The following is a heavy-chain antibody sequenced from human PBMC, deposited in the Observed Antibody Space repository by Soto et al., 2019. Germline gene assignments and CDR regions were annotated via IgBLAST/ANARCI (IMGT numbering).Heavy chain of an antibody. J-gene: IGHJ4*02. D-gene: IGHD6-6*01. CDR3: AKDRGSLYTSSSPLDF. CDR1: GFTFRSYV. CDR2: IDGGGGRT. Sequence: EVQLLESGGGLIQPGGSLRLSCEASGFTFRSYVMAWVRQAPGKGLEWVSGIDGGGGRTFYADSVKGRFTVSRDNSKNTLFLQMNSLRAEDTALYYCAKDRGSLYTSSSPLDFWGQGTLVTVSS. V-gene: IGHV3-23*01.